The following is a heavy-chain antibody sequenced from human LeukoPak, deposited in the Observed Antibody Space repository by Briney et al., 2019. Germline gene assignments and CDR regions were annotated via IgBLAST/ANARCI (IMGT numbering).Heavy chain of an antibody. J-gene: IGHJ4*02. D-gene: IGHD2-15*01. CDR2: TYYRSKWYN. CDR1: GDSVPSNSAA. CDR3: AREYCSGGSCHNNYFDY. V-gene: IGHV6-1*01. Sequence: SQTLSLTCAISGDSVPSNSAAWNWIRQSPSRGLEWLGRTYYRSKWYNDYAVSVKSRITINPDTSKNQFSLQLNSVTPEDTAVYYCAREYCSGGSCHNNYFDYWGQGTLVTVSS.